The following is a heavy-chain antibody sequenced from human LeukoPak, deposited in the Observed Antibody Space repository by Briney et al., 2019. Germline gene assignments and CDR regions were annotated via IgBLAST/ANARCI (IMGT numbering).Heavy chain of an antibody. CDR3: ARSPGYNSSDY. V-gene: IGHV4-4*02. CDR2: INHGGST. J-gene: IGHJ4*02. D-gene: IGHD2-2*01. CDR1: GGSISSSNW. Sequence: PSGTLSLTCAVSGGSISSSNWWSWVRQPPGKGLEWIGEINHGGSTNYNPSLKSRVTISADTSKNQFSLKLSSVTAADTAVYYCARSPGYNSSDYWGQGTLVTVSS.